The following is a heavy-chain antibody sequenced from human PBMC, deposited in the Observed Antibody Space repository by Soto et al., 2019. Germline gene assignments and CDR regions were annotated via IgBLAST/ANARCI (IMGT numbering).Heavy chain of an antibody. D-gene: IGHD1-26*01. J-gene: IGHJ4*02. Sequence: GASVNVSCRASGGTFSSHAISWVRQAPGQGLEWMGGIIPIFGTANYAQKFQGRFTITADESTSTAYMELSSLRSEDTAVYYCARGIVGATPWLYFDYWGQGTLVTSPQ. CDR1: GGTFSSHA. CDR3: ARGIVGATPWLYFDY. V-gene: IGHV1-69*13. CDR2: IIPIFGTA.